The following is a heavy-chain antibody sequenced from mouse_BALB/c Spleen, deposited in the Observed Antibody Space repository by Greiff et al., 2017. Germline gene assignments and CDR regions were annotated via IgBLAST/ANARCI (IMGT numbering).Heavy chain of an antibody. CDR1: GFNIKDTY. D-gene: IGHD2-1*01. J-gene: IGHJ2*01. CDR3: ARFPSTGLWQLGDYFDY. V-gene: IGHV14-3*02. CDR2: IDPANGNT. Sequence: EVQLQQSGAELVKPGASVKLSCTASGFNIKDTYMHWVKQRPEQGLEWIGRIDPANGNTKYDPKFQGKATITADTSSNTAYLQLSSLTSEDTAVYYCARFPSTGLWQLGDYFDYWGQGTTLTVSS.